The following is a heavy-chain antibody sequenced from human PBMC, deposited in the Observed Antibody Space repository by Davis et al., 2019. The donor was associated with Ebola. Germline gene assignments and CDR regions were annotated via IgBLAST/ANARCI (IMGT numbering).Heavy chain of an antibody. D-gene: IGHD2-2*01. J-gene: IGHJ6*03. CDR1: GFMFEDYG. CDR2: ISSSSSYI. Sequence: PGGSLRLFCAASGFMFEDYGMTWVRQAPGKGLEWVSSISSSSSYIYYADSVKGRFTISRDNAKNSLYLQMNSLRAEDTAVYYCARDIVVVPVPIFVDYYYMDVWGKGTTVTVSS. V-gene: IGHV3-21*01. CDR3: ARDIVVVPVPIFVDYYYMDV.